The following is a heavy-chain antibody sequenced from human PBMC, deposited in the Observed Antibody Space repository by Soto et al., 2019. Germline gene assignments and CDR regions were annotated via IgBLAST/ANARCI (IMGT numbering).Heavy chain of an antibody. J-gene: IGHJ5*02. Sequence: GGSLGLSCASSGFTFSDYYMSWIRQAPGKGLEWLSYISPGSRYPAYADSVKGRFTISRDNARRSLSLQMNSLTVDDTAIYYCVRGGGGGRFDPWGPGSMRTVST. D-gene: IGHD2-15*01. CDR3: VRGGGGGRFDP. CDR2: ISPGSRYP. V-gene: IGHV3-11*06. CDR1: GFTFSDYY.